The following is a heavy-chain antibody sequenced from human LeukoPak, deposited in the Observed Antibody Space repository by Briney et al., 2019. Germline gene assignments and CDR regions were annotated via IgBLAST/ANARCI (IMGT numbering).Heavy chain of an antibody. CDR3: ARDLSGSLYFDY. J-gene: IGHJ4*02. CDR2: LYISGST. D-gene: IGHD3-10*01. CDR1: GASIISYY. V-gene: IGHV4-4*07. Sequence: SGALSLPCTVSGASIISYYYNWIRQPAGRGLEWSGRLYISGSTDYNPSLTSRVTISVDTSNNQFSLNLNSVTAAATAVYFCARDLSGSLYFDYWGQGDLVTVSS.